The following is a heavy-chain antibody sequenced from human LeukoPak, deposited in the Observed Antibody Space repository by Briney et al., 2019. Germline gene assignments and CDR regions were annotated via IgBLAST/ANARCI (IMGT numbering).Heavy chain of an antibody. D-gene: IGHD2-2*02. CDR3: ARVGCSSTSCYTLDYYYYYMDV. Sequence: ASVNVSCKASGYTFTSYGISWVRQAPGQGLEWMGWISAYNGNTNYAQKLQGRVTMTTDTSTSTAYMELRSLRYDDTAVYYCARVGCSSTSCYTLDYYYYYMDVWGKGTTVTVSS. CDR2: ISAYNGNT. V-gene: IGHV1-18*01. CDR1: GYTFTSYG. J-gene: IGHJ6*03.